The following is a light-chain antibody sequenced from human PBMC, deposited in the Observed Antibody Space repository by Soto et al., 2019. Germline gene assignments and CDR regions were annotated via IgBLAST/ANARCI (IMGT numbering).Light chain of an antibody. V-gene: IGKV3-11*01. CDR2: DAS. CDR1: QSVSSY. Sequence: EIVLTQSPAILSLSPGERATLSCRASQSVSSYLVWYQQKPGQPPRVLIYDASNRATGIPARFSGSGSGTDFTLTISSLEPEDFAVYYCLQRSNWPLTFGPGTNIDIK. J-gene: IGKJ3*01. CDR3: LQRSNWPLT.